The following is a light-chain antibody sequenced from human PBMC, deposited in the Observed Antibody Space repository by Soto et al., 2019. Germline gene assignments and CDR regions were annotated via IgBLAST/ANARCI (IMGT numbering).Light chain of an antibody. CDR2: LNSDGSH. CDR1: SEHSTYA. V-gene: IGLV4-69*01. J-gene: IGLJ3*02. Sequence: QTVVTQPPSASASLGASVKLTCTLSSEHSTYAIAWHQQQPEKGPRYLMKLNSDGSHNKGDGIPDRFSGSSSGAERYLTISSLQSEDEADYYCQTWGTGIRVFGGGTQLTVL. CDR3: QTWGTGIRV.